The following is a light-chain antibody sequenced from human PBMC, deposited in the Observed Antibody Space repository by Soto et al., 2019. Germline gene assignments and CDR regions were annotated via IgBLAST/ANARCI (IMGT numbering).Light chain of an antibody. CDR3: SSYTSSTNYG. J-gene: IGLJ1*01. CDR1: SIDIAPYNY. V-gene: IGLV2-14*01. Sequence: ALTQPASVSGSPGQSLTISCTGTSIDIAPYNYVAWYQQHPGKAPKLIIYEVSYRPSGISNRFSGSKSGNTASLTISGLQAEDEADYYCSSYTSSTNYGFGTGTKVTVL. CDR2: EVS.